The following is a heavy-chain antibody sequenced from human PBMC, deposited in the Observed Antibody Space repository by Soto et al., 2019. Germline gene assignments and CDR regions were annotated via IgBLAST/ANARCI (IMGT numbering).Heavy chain of an antibody. Sequence: QLQLQESGPGLVKPSETLSLTCTASGGSISSSSNYWGWIRQPPGKGREWMGSIYYRGSPYYKPSLKRRVTISVDTSQDQFSLELSSVTAADTAVYYCARQMHYGGYVPVVTEFDYWGQGTLVTVSS. J-gene: IGHJ4*02. CDR2: IYYRGSP. D-gene: IGHD5-12*01. CDR1: GGSISSSSNY. V-gene: IGHV4-39*01. CDR3: ARQMHYGGYVPVVTEFDY.